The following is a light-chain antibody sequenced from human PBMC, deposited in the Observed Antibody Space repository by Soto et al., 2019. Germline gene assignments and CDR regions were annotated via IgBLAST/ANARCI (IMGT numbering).Light chain of an antibody. J-gene: IGKJ5*01. CDR3: QQYGNSPIT. Sequence: IVLTQSPGTLSLSPGERATLSCTASQNINSIYLAWYQQKGGQAPRLLTHGASSRATGIPDRFSGSGSGTDFTLTISRLEPEDFAVYFCQQYGNSPITFGQGTRLEIK. V-gene: IGKV3-20*01. CDR2: GAS. CDR1: QNINSIY.